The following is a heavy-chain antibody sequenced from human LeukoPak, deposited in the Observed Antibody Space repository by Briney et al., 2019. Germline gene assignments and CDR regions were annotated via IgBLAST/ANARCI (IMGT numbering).Heavy chain of an antibody. Sequence: GGSLTLSCAASGFTFSTYGMHWVRQAPGKGLEWVAMIWYDASGQHYADSVKGRFTISRDTPKNTLYLRMNSLRVEDTAVYFCARDSLYDDNGYYHYFDYWGQGTLVTVSS. CDR3: ARDSLYDDNGYYHYFDY. CDR2: IWYDASGQ. J-gene: IGHJ4*02. CDR1: GFTFSTYG. V-gene: IGHV3-33*01. D-gene: IGHD3-22*01.